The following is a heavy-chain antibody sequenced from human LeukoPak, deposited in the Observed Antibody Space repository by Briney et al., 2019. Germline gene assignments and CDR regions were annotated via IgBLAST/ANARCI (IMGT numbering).Heavy chain of an antibody. CDR3: ARGVANYYDNSGYQN. D-gene: IGHD3-22*01. CDR1: GFTFSSYA. Sequence: PGRSLRLSCAASGFTFSSYAMHWVRQAPGKGLEWVAVISYDGSNKYYADSVKGRFTISRDNSKNTLYLQMNSLRAEDTAVYYCARGVANYYDNSGYQNWSQGTLVTVSS. J-gene: IGHJ4*02. V-gene: IGHV3-30-3*01. CDR2: ISYDGSNK.